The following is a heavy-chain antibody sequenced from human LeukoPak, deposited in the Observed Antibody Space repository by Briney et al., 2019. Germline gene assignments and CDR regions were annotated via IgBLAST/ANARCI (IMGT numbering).Heavy chain of an antibody. Sequence: GGSLRLSCAASGFTFSSYSMNWVRQAPGKGLEWVSYISSSSSTIYYADSVKGRFTISRDNAKNSLYLQMNSLRAEDTAVYYCARVLYYYVPYWGQGTLVTVSS. V-gene: IGHV3-48*01. D-gene: IGHD3-10*02. CDR2: ISSSSSTI. CDR1: GFTFSSYS. CDR3: ARVLYYYVPY. J-gene: IGHJ4*02.